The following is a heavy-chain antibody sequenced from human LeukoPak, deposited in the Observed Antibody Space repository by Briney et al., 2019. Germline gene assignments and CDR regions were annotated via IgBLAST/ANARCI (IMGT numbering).Heavy chain of an antibody. CDR1: GFTFSTYW. Sequence: GGSLRPSCAASGFTFSTYWMHWVRQAPGKGLVWLSRTSNDGSTTTYADSVKGRFTISRDNTKNTLYVQMDSLRPEDTAVYYCARGIWRSYGLDVWGQGTTVTVSS. CDR2: TSNDGSTT. V-gene: IGHV3-74*01. CDR3: ARGIWRSYGLDV. J-gene: IGHJ6*02.